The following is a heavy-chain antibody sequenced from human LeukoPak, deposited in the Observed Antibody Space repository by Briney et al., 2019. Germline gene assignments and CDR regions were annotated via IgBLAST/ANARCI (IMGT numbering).Heavy chain of an antibody. CDR2: FDPEDGET. D-gene: IGHD6-13*01. J-gene: IGHJ4*02. CDR1: GYTLTELS. CDR3: VTDLIDSPRYSSSSD. V-gene: IGHV1-24*01. Sequence: ASVKVSCKVSGYTLTELSMHWVRQAPGKGLEWMGGFDPEDGETIYAQKFQGRVTMTEDTSTDTAYMELSSLRSEDTAVYYCVTDLIDSPRYSSSSDWGQGTLVTVSS.